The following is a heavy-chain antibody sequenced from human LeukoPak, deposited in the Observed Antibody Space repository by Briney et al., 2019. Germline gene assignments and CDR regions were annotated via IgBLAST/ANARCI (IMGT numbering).Heavy chain of an antibody. CDR2: LYSSGNT. CDR3: ARGRLTPPNWCGP. CDR1: GDSISSYY. Sequence: SETLSLTCTVSGDSISSYYWTWIRQPPGKGLEWLGYLYSSGNTNYNPSLKSRATMSVDTSKNQFSLRLTSVTASDTAVYYCARGRLTPPNWCGPWGQGILVTASS. J-gene: IGHJ5*02. D-gene: IGHD4/OR15-4a*01. V-gene: IGHV4-59*01.